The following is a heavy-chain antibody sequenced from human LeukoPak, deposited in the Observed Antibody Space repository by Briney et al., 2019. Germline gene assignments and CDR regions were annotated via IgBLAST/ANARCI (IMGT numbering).Heavy chain of an antibody. CDR3: ARGGYDPWGYYYGMDV. Sequence: GESLKISCKGSGYSFTSYWIGWVRQMPGKGLEWMGIIYPGDSDTRYSPSSQGQVTISADKSISTAYLQWSSLKASDTAMYYCARGGYDPWGYYYGMDVWGKGTTVTVSS. CDR1: GYSFTSYW. V-gene: IGHV5-51*01. CDR2: IYPGDSDT. J-gene: IGHJ6*04. D-gene: IGHD5-12*01.